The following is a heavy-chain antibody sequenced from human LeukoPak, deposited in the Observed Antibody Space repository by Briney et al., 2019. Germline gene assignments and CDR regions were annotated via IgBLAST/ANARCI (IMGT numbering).Heavy chain of an antibody. Sequence: PGGSLRLSCEASGFTFSSYWMTWVRQAPGKGLEWVANIKQDGSEKYYVDSVKGRFTISRDNAKNSVYLQMNSLRAEDTAVYYCRQGLLDYWGQGTLVTVSS. D-gene: IGHD2-15*01. V-gene: IGHV3-7*01. CDR1: GFTFSSYW. CDR2: IKQDGSEK. CDR3: RQGLLDY. J-gene: IGHJ4*02.